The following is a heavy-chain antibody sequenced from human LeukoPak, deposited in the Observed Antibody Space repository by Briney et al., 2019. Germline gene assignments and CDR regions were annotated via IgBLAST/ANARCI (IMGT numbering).Heavy chain of an antibody. CDR3: AKDKMDGFFDFDY. D-gene: IGHD5-24*01. CDR2: IRYDGSNK. Sequence: PGGSLRHSCAASGFTFSSYGMHWVRQAPGKGLEWVAFIRYDGSNKYYADSVKGRFTISRDNSKNTLYLQMNSLRAEDTAVYYCAKDKMDGFFDFDYWGQGTLVTVSS. CDR1: GFTFSSYG. V-gene: IGHV3-30*02. J-gene: IGHJ4*02.